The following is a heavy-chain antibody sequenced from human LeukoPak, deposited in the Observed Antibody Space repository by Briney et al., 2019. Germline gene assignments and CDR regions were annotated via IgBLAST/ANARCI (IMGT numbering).Heavy chain of an antibody. CDR3: AGTNDSSGYYYFDC. J-gene: IGHJ4*02. CDR2: IYYSGST. CDR1: GPSISSGGYY. Sequence: SQTLSLTCTVSGPSISSGGYYWSWIRQHPGKGLEWIGYIYYSGSTYYNPSLKSRFTISVDTSKNQFSLKLSSVTAADTAVYYCAGTNDSSGYYYFDCWGQGTLVTVSS. D-gene: IGHD3-22*01. V-gene: IGHV4-31*03.